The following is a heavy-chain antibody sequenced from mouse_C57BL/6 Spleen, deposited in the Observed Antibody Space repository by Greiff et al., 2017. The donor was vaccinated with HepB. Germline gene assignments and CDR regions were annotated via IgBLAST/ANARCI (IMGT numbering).Heavy chain of an antibody. V-gene: IGHV1-76*01. Sequence: QVQLQQSGAELVRPGASVKLSCKASGYTFTDYYINWVKQRPGQGLEWIARIYPGSGNTYYNEKLKGKATLTAEKSSSTAYMQLSSLTSEDSAVYFCARSRYDYSWFAYWGQGTLVTVSA. CDR1: GYTFTDYY. CDR3: ARSRYDYSWFAY. J-gene: IGHJ3*01. D-gene: IGHD2-4*01. CDR2: IYPGSGNT.